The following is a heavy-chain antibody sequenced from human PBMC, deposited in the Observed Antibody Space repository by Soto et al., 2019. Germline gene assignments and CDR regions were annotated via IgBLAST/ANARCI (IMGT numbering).Heavy chain of an antibody. CDR2: IIPIFGTA. D-gene: IGHD6-19*01. CDR3: ARDRTQNFVIVVAGPDRWYGSYFDL. CDR1: GGTFSSYA. J-gene: IGHJ2*01. Sequence: QVQLVQSGAEVKKPGSSVKVSCKASGGTFSSYAISWVRQAPGQGLEWMGGIIPIFGTANYAQKFQGRVTITADKSTSTAYMELSSLRSEDTAVYYCARDRTQNFVIVVAGPDRWYGSYFDLWGRGTLVTVSS. V-gene: IGHV1-69*06.